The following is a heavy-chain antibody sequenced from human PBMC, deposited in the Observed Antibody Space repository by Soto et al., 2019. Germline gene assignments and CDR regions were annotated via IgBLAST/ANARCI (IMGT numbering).Heavy chain of an antibody. CDR1: GFTVSSNY. Sequence: GGSLRLSCAASGFTVSSNYMSWVRQAPGKGLEWVSVIYSGGSTYYADSVKGGFTISRHNSKNTLYLQMNSLRAEDTAVYYCARVKVTPDRYYYYYMDVWGKGTTVTVSS. J-gene: IGHJ6*03. V-gene: IGHV3-53*04. CDR3: ARVKVTPDRYYYYYMDV. D-gene: IGHD3-10*01. CDR2: IYSGGST.